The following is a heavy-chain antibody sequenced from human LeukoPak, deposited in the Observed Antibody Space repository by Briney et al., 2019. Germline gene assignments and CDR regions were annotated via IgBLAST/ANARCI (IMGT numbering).Heavy chain of an antibody. CDR2: ISSSSSYI. CDR3: ARASSGYCSGGSCLWYYYGMDV. Sequence: GGSLRLSCAASGFTFSSYSMNWVRQAPGKGLEWVSSISSSSSYIYYADSVKGRFTISRDSAKNSLYLQMNSLRAEDTAVYYCARASSGYCSGGSCLWYYYGMDVWSQGTTVTVSS. D-gene: IGHD2-15*01. J-gene: IGHJ6*02. CDR1: GFTFSSYS. V-gene: IGHV3-21*01.